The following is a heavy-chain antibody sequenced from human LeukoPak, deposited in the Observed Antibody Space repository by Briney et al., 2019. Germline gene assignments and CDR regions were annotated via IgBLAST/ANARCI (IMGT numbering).Heavy chain of an antibody. J-gene: IGHJ6*03. CDR1: GGSFSGYY. CDR3: ARGPSPNYDFCSGYYAHYYYYMDV. Sequence: TSETLSLTCAVYGGSFSGYYWSWIRQPPGKGLVWIGEINHSGSTNYNPSLKSRVTISVDTSKNQFSLKLSSVTAADTAVYYCARGPSPNYDFCSGYYAHYYYYMDVWGKGTTVTVSS. V-gene: IGHV4-34*01. CDR2: INHSGST. D-gene: IGHD3-3*01.